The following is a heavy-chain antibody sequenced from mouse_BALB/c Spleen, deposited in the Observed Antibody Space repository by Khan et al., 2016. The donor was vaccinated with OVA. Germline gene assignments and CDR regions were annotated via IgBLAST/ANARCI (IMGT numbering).Heavy chain of an antibody. V-gene: IGHV1S135*01. CDR1: GYSFTDYS. J-gene: IGHJ3*01. CDR3: DSGGCGGFAF. CDR2: IDPNNCGT. Sequence: VQLQQSGPELVKSGASVKVSCKGSGYSFTDYSLYWVKQSHEKSLEWIGSIDPNNCGTTYNQKFKDKATLTVDKSSSTAFMLLNRLTSEDSAVYYCDSGGCGGFAFWGQGTLVTVSA. D-gene: IGHD1-1*02.